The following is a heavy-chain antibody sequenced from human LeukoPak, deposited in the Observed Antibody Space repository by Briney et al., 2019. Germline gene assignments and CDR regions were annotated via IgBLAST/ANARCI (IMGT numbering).Heavy chain of an antibody. CDR2: MNPNSGNT. CDR3: ARGRLDTADSYYYYYMDV. V-gene: IGHV1-8*03. J-gene: IGHJ6*03. CDR1: GYTFTSYD. D-gene: IGHD5-18*01. Sequence: GASVKVSCKASGYTFTSYDINWVRQATGQGLEWMGWMNPNSGNTGYVQKFQGRVTITRNTSISTAYMELSSLRSEDTAVYYCARGRLDTADSYYYYYMDVWGKGTTVTVSS.